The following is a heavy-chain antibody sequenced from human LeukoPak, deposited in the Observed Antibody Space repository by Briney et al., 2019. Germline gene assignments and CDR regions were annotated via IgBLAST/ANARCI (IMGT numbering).Heavy chain of an antibody. CDR2: IRSKTDSETT. CDR3: TTGRFPPRY. Sequence: GGSLRPSXVVSGFSFSDAWMSWVRQAPGKGLEWIGRIRSKTDSETTEYAAPVKRRFSISRDDSKKTLYLQMDSLKTEDTAVYYCTTGRFPPRYWGQGTLVTVSS. J-gene: IGHJ4*02. D-gene: IGHD3-3*01. CDR1: GFSFSDAW. V-gene: IGHV3-15*01.